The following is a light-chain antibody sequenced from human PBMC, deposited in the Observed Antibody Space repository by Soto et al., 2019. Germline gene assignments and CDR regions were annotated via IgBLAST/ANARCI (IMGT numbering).Light chain of an antibody. CDR2: GNS. J-gene: IGLJ2*01. V-gene: IGLV1-40*01. CDR3: QSYGSSLSVV. CDR1: SSNIGAGYD. Sequence: QAVVTQPPSVSGAPGQRVTISCTGSSSNIGAGYDVHWYQQLPGTAPKLLIYGNSNRPSGVPDRFSGSKSGTSASLAITGLQAEDEADYYCQSYGSSLSVVFGGGTKLTVL.